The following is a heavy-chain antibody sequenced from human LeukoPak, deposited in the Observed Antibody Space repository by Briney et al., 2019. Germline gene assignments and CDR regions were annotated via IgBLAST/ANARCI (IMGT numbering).Heavy chain of an antibody. D-gene: IGHD1-1*01. V-gene: IGHV3-30*02. CDR2: IRFDGSNK. CDR1: GFTFSHYG. J-gene: IGHJ4*02. CDR3: AKETPLPGDWNDVGPYFDC. Sequence: PGGSLRPSCAASGFTFSHYGMHWVRQAPGKGLEWVTFIRFDGSNKYYTDSVKGRFTISRDNSKNTLYLQMNSLRPEDTAMYYCAKETPLPGDWNDVGPYFDCWGQGTLVTVSS.